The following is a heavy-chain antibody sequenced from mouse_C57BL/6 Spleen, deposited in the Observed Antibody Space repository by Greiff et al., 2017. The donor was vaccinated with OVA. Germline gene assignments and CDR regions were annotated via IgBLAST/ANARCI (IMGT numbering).Heavy chain of an antibody. CDR3: ARTDMDGYDSWFAY. V-gene: IGHV1-82*01. Sequence: QVQLKESGPELVKPGASVKISCKASGYAFSSSWMNWVKQRPGKGLEWIGRIYPGDGDTNYNGKFKGKATLTADKSSSTAYMQLRSLTSEDSAVYFCARTDMDGYDSWFAYWGQGTLVTVSA. CDR2: IYPGDGDT. D-gene: IGHD2-2*01. J-gene: IGHJ3*01. CDR1: GYAFSSSW.